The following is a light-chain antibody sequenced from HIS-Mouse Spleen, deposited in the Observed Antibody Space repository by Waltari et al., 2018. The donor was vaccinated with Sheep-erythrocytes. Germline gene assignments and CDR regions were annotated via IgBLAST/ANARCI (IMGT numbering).Light chain of an antibody. CDR3: CSYAGSSTLV. V-gene: IGLV2-23*01. Sequence: QSALTQPASVSGFPGQSITISCTGTSSDVGSYNPVSWYQQHPGKAPKLMIYEGSKRPSGVSNRFSGSKSGNTASLTISGLQAEDEADYYCCSYAGSSTLVFGGGTKLTVL. CDR2: EGS. CDR1: SSDVGSYNP. J-gene: IGLJ2*01.